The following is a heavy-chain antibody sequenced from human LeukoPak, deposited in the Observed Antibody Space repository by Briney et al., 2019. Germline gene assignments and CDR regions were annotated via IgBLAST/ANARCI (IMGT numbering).Heavy chain of an antibody. D-gene: IGHD5-18*01. CDR1: GFTFSSYA. CDR2: ISGSGGST. J-gene: IGHJ4*02. CDR3: AKQRGIQLWIHCAY. V-gene: IGHV3-23*01. Sequence: GGSLRLSCAASGFTFSSYAMSWVRQAPGKGLEWVSAISGSGGSTYYADSVKGRFTISRDNSKNTLYLQMNSLRAEDTAVYYCAKQRGIQLWIHCAYWGQGTLVTVSS.